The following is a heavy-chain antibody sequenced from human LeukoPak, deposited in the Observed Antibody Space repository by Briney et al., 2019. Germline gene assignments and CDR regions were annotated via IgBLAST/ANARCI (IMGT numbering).Heavy chain of an antibody. J-gene: IGHJ4*02. CDR1: GGSISSSSYY. CDR2: IYYSGST. V-gene: IGHV4-39*01. D-gene: IGHD3-10*01. CDR3: ARQGYYYGSGSLDY. Sequence: SSETLSLTCTVSGGSISSSSYYWGWIRQPPGKGLEWIGSIYYSGSTYYNPSLKSRVTISIDTSKNQFSLKLSSVTAADTAVYYCARQGYYYGSGSLDYWGQGTLVTVSS.